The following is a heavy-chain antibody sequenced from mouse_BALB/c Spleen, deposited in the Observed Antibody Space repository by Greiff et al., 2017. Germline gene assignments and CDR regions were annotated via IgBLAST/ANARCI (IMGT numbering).Heavy chain of an antibody. CDR3: ARGGNYAWFAY. J-gene: IGHJ3*01. CDR1: GYSFTDYI. Sequence: VQLQQTGPELVKPGASVKISCKASGYSFTDYIMLWVKQSHGKSLEWIGNINPYYGSTSYNLKFKGKATLTVDKSSSTAYMQLNSLTSEDSAVYYCARGGNYAWFAYWGQGTLVTVSA. CDR2: INPYYGST. V-gene: IGHV1-39*01. D-gene: IGHD2-1*01.